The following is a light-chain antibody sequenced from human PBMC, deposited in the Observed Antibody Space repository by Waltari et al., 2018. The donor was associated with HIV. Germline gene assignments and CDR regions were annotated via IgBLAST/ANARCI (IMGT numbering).Light chain of an antibody. J-gene: IGKJ2*01. V-gene: IGKV3D-15*01. Sequence: EIVMTQSPATLSVSPGERATLSCRASQSVNTKLAWYQHKPGQAPRLLIYGASTRATGIPARFSGSGSGTEFTLAISSLQSEDFAIYYCQQHSDWPPMYTFGQGTKLEI. CDR3: QQHSDWPPMYT. CDR2: GAS. CDR1: QSVNTK.